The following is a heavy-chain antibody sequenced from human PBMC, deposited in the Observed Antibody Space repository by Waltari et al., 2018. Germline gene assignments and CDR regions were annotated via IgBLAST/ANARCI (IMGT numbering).Heavy chain of an antibody. J-gene: IGHJ3*01. CDR1: GFTVNSTY. CDR2: IPLGTTA. Sequence: EVQLVESGGGLIQPGGSLRLSCVGSGFTVNSTYMSWVRPVPGKGLEWVSNIPLGTTANYAESVRGRFTISRDNSKNTLYLQMNSLRVEDTAVYFCARHVSGPTRAAFDVWGQGTMVTVSS. V-gene: IGHV3-53*01. CDR3: ARHVSGPTRAAFDV. D-gene: IGHD6-19*01.